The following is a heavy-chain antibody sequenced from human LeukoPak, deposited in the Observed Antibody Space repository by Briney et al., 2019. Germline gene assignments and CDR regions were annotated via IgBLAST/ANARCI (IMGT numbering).Heavy chain of an antibody. CDR1: GLTFSDQY. Sequence: GGSLRLSCASSGLTFSDQYMDWVRQAPGKGLEWIGRSRNKANSYSTEYAASVKGRFTISRDDSKNSVYLQMNSLKTEDTAVYCCSRDGGSSTSAFDIWGQGTMVTVSS. J-gene: IGHJ3*02. D-gene: IGHD1-26*01. V-gene: IGHV3-72*01. CDR2: SRNKANSYST. CDR3: SRDGGSSTSAFDI.